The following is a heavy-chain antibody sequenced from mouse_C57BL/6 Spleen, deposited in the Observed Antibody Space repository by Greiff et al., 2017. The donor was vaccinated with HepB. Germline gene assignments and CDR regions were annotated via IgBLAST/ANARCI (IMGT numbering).Heavy chain of an antibody. D-gene: IGHD1-1*01. CDR3: AINYYGSSYEAY. V-gene: IGHV1-26*01. Sequence: EVQLQQSGPELVKPGASVKISCKASGYTFTDYYMNWVKQSHGKSLEWIGDINPNNGGTSYNQKFKGKATLTVDKSSSTAYMGLRSLTSEDSAVYYCAINYYGSSYEAYWGQGTLVTVSA. CDR1: GYTFTDYY. J-gene: IGHJ3*01. CDR2: INPNNGGT.